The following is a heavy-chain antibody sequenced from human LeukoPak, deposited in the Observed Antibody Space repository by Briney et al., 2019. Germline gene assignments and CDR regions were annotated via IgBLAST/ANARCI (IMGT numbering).Heavy chain of an antibody. CDR1: GGSISSSSYY. CDR2: IYYSGST. CDR3: ARDPGFSLDY. J-gene: IGHJ4*02. Sequence: SETLSLTCTVPGGSISSSSYYWGWIRQPPGKGLEWIGSIYYSGSTYYNPSLKSRVTISVDTSKNQFSLKLSSVTAADTAVYYCARDPGFSLDYWGQGTLVTVSS. V-gene: IGHV4-39*07. D-gene: IGHD3-3*01.